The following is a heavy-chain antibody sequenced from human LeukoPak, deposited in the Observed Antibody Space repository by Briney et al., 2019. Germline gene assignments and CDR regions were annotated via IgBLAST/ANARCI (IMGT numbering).Heavy chain of an antibody. Sequence: WASVKVSCKASGGTFSSYAISWVRLAPGQGLEWMGRIIPILGIANYAQKFQGRVTITADKSTSTAYMELSSLRSEDTAVYYCARQYSSGWYFFDYWGQGTLVTVSS. CDR2: IIPILGIA. CDR3: ARQYSSGWYFFDY. J-gene: IGHJ4*02. CDR1: GGTFSSYA. V-gene: IGHV1-69*04. D-gene: IGHD6-19*01.